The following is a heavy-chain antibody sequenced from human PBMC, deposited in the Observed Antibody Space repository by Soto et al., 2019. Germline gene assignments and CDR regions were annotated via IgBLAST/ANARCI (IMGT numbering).Heavy chain of an antibody. J-gene: IGHJ3*02. CDR2: LIPIFGTA. CDR1: GGTFSSSA. V-gene: IGHV1-69*06. D-gene: IGHD1-26*01. Sequence: QVQLVQSGAEVKKPGSSVKVACKASGGTFSSSAISWFRQAPGQELEWRGGLIPIFGTATYAQKFQGRVTITADKSTSTAYMELSSLRSEDTAVHYCARAACGSYCDFDIWGQGPMVTVSS. CDR3: ARAACGSYCDFDI.